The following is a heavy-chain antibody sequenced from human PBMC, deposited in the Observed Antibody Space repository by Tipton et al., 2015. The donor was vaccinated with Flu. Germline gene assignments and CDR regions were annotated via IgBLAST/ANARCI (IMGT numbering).Heavy chain of an antibody. J-gene: IGHJ6*02. CDR1: GGSINDYY. V-gene: IGHV4-59*01. CDR2: IYYSGST. Sequence: TLSLTCTVSGGSINDYYWSWIRQPPGKGLEWIGYIYYSGSTNYNPSLKSRVIISGDTSKNQISLKLSSVTAADTAVYYCARESLPDYYYHYGMDVWGQGTTVTVPS. CDR3: ARESLPDYYYHYGMDV.